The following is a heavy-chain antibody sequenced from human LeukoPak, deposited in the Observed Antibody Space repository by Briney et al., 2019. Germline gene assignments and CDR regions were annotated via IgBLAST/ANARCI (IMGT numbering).Heavy chain of an antibody. D-gene: IGHD3-9*01. J-gene: IGHJ4*02. Sequence: PGGSLRLSCAASGFTFSSYAMSWIRQPPGKGLEWIGEINHSGSTNYNPSLKSRVTISVDTSKNQFSLKLSSVTAADTAVYYCARGPRYFDWLLRFDYWGQGTLVTVSS. CDR3: ARGPRYFDWLLRFDY. CDR1: GFTFSSYA. V-gene: IGHV4-34*01. CDR2: INHSGST.